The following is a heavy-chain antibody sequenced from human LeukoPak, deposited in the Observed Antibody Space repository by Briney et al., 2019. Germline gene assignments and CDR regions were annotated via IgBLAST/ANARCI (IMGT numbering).Heavy chain of an antibody. J-gene: IGHJ5*01. Sequence: GESLKISCKGSGYSFTSYWIGWVRQMPGKGLEWMGIIYPGDSDTRYSPSFQGQVTISADKSISTAYLQWSSLKASDTAMYYCARSSITQRRPIPLSNDPWGQGTLVTVSS. CDR3: ARSSITQRRPIPLSNDP. V-gene: IGHV5-51*03. CDR2: IYPGDSDT. D-gene: IGHD3-10*01. CDR1: GYSFTSYW.